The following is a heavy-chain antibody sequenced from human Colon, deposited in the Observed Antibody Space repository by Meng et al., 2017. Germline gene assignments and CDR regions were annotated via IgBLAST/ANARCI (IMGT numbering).Heavy chain of an antibody. D-gene: IGHD3-22*01. Sequence: RLLEAGPWWVRRSESLALTCTFSDCSCRRSTHYWSWIRQPSGKGLEWIGYRYDSGSTNYNPSLKSRVTISVEMSKNQFSLKLSSVTAADTAVYYCARDCLVGYYDNSGFDHWGQGTLVTVSS. CDR1: DCSCRRSTHY. V-gene: IGHV4-61*01. J-gene: IGHJ4*02. CDR2: RYDSGST. CDR3: ARDCLVGYYDNSGFDH.